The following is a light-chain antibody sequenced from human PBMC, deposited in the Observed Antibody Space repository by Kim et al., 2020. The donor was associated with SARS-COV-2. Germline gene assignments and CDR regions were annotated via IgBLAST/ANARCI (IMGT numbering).Light chain of an antibody. Sequence: ELTQPPSASGTPGQTITISCSGSSSNIGSNTVNWYQQLPGTAPKLLIYSHNQRPSGVPDRFSGSKSGTSASLAISGLQSEDEADYYCATWDDSLNGGVFGGGTQLTVL. CDR3: ATWDDSLNGGV. CDR2: SHN. J-gene: IGLJ3*02. V-gene: IGLV1-44*01. CDR1: SSNIGSNT.